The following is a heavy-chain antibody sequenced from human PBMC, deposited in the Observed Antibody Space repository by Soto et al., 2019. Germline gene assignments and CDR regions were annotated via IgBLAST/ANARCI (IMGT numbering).Heavy chain of an antibody. CDR3: VTDPTSAWGS. CDR1: GFAFSRND. CDR2: INYSGVST. V-gene: IGHV3-23*01. Sequence: PGGSLRLSCAASGFAFSRNDMNWVRQRPGKGLEWVSNINYSGVSTYYSDAVKGRFTISRDNSKNILYMPMHRLNVDGTPAYYGVTDPTSAWGSWGQGALVTVSS. J-gene: IGHJ5*02. D-gene: IGHD1-26*01.